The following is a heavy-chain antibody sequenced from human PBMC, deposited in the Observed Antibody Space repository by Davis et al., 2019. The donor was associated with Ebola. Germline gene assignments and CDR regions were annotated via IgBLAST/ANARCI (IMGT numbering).Heavy chain of an antibody. D-gene: IGHD5-12*01. CDR3: ARAGGYDYHFDY. Sequence: SVTVSCKASGGTFSSYGINWVRQAPGQGLEWMGMIIPIHDIANYAQKFQDRVMITADKSTSTAYMELSSLRSEDTALYYCARAGGYDYHFDYWGQGTLVTVSS. J-gene: IGHJ4*02. V-gene: IGHV1-69*04. CDR1: GGTFSSYG. CDR2: IIPIHDIA.